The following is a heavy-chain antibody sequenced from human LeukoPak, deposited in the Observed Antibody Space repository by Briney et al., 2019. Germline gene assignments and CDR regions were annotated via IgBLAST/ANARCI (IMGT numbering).Heavy chain of an antibody. J-gene: IGHJ5*02. V-gene: IGHV3-7*01. CDR1: GFTFGSFA. Sequence: GGSLRLSCAASGFTFGSFAMSWVRQAPGKGLEWVANIKQDGSEKYYVDSVKGRFTISRDNAKNSLYLQMNSLRAEDTAVYYCARDRGTYYDILTGYYQYNWFDPWGQGTLVTVSS. CDR2: IKQDGSEK. CDR3: ARDRGTYYDILTGYYQYNWFDP. D-gene: IGHD3-9*01.